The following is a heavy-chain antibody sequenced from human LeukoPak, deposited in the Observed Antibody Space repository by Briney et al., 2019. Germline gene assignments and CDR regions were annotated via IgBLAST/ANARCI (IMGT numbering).Heavy chain of an antibody. Sequence: SVKVSCKAVGDTFSIYGISWVRQAPGQGLEWMGGIIPIFGTANYAQKFQGRVTITTDESTSTAYMELSSLRSEDTAVYYCAKDKGSSRRNANFHHWGQGTLVTVSS. CDR2: IIPIFGTA. CDR3: AKDKGSSRRNANFHH. CDR1: GDTFSIYG. V-gene: IGHV1-69*05. D-gene: IGHD6-13*01. J-gene: IGHJ1*01.